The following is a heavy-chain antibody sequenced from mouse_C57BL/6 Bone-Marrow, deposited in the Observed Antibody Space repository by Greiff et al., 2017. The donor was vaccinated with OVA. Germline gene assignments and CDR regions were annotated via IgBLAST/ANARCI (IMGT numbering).Heavy chain of an antibody. J-gene: IGHJ2*01. V-gene: IGHV1-76*01. D-gene: IGHD1-1*01. Sequence: QVQLQQSGAELVRPGASVKLSCKASGYTFTDYYINWVKQRPGQGLEWIARIYPGSGNTYYNEKFKGKATLTAEKSSSTAYMQLSSLTSEDSAVYFCARDFTTVVDFDYWGQGTTLTVSS. CDR1: GYTFTDYY. CDR2: IYPGSGNT. CDR3: ARDFTTVVDFDY.